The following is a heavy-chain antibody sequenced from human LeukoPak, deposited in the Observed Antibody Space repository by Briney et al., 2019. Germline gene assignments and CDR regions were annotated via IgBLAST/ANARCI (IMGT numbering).Heavy chain of an antibody. V-gene: IGHV3-30*04. CDR1: GLTFSSYA. CDR3: ARDRHYYGSGSENWFDP. Sequence: GGSLRLSCAASGLTFSSYAMHWVRQAPGKGLEWVAVISYDGSNKYYADSVKGRFTISRDNSKNTLYLQMNSLRAEDTAVYYCARDRHYYGSGSENWFDPWGQGTLVTVSS. D-gene: IGHD3-10*01. J-gene: IGHJ5*02. CDR2: ISYDGSNK.